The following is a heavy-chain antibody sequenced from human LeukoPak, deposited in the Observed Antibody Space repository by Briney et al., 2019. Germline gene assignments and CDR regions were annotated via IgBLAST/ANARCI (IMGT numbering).Heavy chain of an antibody. CDR1: GYTFTSYY. J-gene: IGHJ6*02. CDR3: ARDQMVRGAYYGMDV. V-gene: IGHV1-46*01. D-gene: IGHD3-10*01. Sequence: ASVKVSCKASGYTFTSYYMHWVRQAPGQGLEWMGIINPSGGSTSYAQKFQGRVTMTRDTSTSTVYMELSSLRSEDTAVYYCARDQMVRGAYYGMDVWGQGTTVTVSS. CDR2: INPSGGST.